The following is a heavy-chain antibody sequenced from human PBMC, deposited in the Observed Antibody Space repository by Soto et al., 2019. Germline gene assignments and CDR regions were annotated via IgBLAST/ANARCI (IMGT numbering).Heavy chain of an antibody. Sequence: EVQLVESGGGLVQPGGSLRLSCVASGFAFSDYWMNWVRQVPGKGLQWVANIKQDGSEIHYVDSVKGRFTISRDNAKNTLFLQMNSLRAEDTAVYYCARSSGWTGDYWGQGILVTVSS. J-gene: IGHJ4*02. CDR3: ARSSGWTGDY. CDR1: GFAFSDYW. V-gene: IGHV3-7*04. CDR2: IKQDGSEI. D-gene: IGHD3-10*01.